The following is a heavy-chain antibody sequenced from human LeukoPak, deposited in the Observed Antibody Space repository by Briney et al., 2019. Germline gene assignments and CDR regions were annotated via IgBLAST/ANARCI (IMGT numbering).Heavy chain of an antibody. CDR1: GFTFSSYN. Sequence: GGSLRLSCAASGFTFSSYNMNWVRQAPGKGLEWVSSITSSSSYIYYADSMKGRFTISRDSAKNSLYLQMNSLRAEDTAVYYCARGSLEARAFDIWGQGTMVTVSS. D-gene: IGHD3-3*01. CDR3: ARGSLEARAFDI. J-gene: IGHJ3*02. CDR2: ITSSSSYI. V-gene: IGHV3-21*01.